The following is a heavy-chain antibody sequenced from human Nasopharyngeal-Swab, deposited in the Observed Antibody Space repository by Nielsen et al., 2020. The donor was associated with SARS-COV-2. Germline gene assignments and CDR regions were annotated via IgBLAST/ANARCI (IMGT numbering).Heavy chain of an antibody. CDR2: VYYSWST. D-gene: IGHD6-19*01. CDR3: ARLPVAGSLPFDY. CDR1: GGSFSPYF. Sequence: GSLRLSCAVYGGSFSPYFWTWIRQPPGMGLEWIGSVYYSWSTSYYNPSLKGRVAISVDMSKNQFSLKLTSVTAADTAVYYCARLPVAGSLPFDYWGQGTLVTVSS. J-gene: IGHJ4*02. V-gene: IGHV4-34*01.